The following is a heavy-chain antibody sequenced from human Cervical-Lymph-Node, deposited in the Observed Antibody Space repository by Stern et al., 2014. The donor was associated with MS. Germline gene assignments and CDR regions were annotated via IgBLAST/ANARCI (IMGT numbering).Heavy chain of an antibody. CDR3: ASAYSSSHYYFDY. CDR1: GFSFSRYA. J-gene: IGHJ4*02. Sequence: VQLVQSGGGVVQPGRSLRLSCAASGFSFSRYAMHWVRQAPGKGLESVALIWYDGSNPYYADSVTGRFTNSRDNFKNTLYLQMNSLRAEDTAVYYCASAYSSSHYYFDYWGQGTLVTVSS. D-gene: IGHD6-13*01. V-gene: IGHV3-33*01. CDR2: IWYDGSNP.